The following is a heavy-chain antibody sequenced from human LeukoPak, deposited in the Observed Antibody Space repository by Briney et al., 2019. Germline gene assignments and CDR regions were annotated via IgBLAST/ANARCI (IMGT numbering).Heavy chain of an antibody. CDR2: INPSGGST. J-gene: IGHJ4*02. Sequence: GASVKVSCKASGYTYTSYYMHWVRQAPGQGLEWMGIINPSGGSTSYAQKFQGRVTMTRDTSTSTVYMELSSLRSEDTAVYYCARVGTDYYGSGSYRPHFDYWGQGTLVTVSS. CDR3: ARVGTDYYGSGSYRPHFDY. D-gene: IGHD3-10*01. CDR1: GYTYTSYY. V-gene: IGHV1-46*01.